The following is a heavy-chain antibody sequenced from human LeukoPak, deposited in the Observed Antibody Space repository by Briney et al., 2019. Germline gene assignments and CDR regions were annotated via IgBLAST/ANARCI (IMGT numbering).Heavy chain of an antibody. CDR1: GYTFTGYY. CDR3: ARVSYSSSCLDY. D-gene: IGHD6-13*01. CDR2: INPNSGGT. V-gene: IGHV1-2*02. Sequence: ASVKVSCKAFGYTFTGYYMHWVRQAPGQGLEWMGWINPNSGGTNYAQKFQGRVTMTRDTSISTAYMELSRLRSDDTAVYYCARVSYSSSCLDYWGQGTLVTVSS. J-gene: IGHJ4*02.